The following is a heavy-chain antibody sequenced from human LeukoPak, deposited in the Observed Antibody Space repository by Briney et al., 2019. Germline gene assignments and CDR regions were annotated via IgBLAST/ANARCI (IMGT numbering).Heavy chain of an antibody. CDR1: GFTFSSYW. J-gene: IGHJ3*02. CDR3: AKEGRGQLWSYDAFDI. CDR2: IKQDGSEK. V-gene: IGHV3-7*01. Sequence: PGGSLRLSCAASGFTFSSYWMSWVRQAPGKGLEWVANIKQDGSEKYYVDSVKGRFTISRDNAKNSLYLQMNSLRAEDTAVYYCAKEGRGQLWSYDAFDIWGQGTMVTVSS. D-gene: IGHD5-18*01.